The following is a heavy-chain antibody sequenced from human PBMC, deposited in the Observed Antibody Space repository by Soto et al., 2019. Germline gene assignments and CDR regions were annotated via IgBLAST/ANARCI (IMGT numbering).Heavy chain of an antibody. V-gene: IGHV4-4*07. CDR2: IYATGTT. D-gene: IGHD1-1*01. CDR1: GASISGFY. CDR3: VRDGTKSLRDWFDP. J-gene: IGHJ5*02. Sequence: SETLSLTCTVSGASISGFYWSWIRKSAGKGLEWIGRIYATGTTDYNPSLKSRVMMSVDTSKKQFSLKLRSVTAADTAVYYCVRDGTKSLRDWFDPWGQGISVTVS.